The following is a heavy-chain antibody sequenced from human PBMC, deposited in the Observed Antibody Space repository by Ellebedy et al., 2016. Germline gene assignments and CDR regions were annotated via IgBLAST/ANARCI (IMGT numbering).Heavy chain of an antibody. CDR3: ARDSARGRSSWGYYSDL. V-gene: IGHV3-30*04. CDR1: GFTFSDYA. Sequence: GESLKISCAASGFTFSDYAMHWVRQAPGKGLEWVAIISYDAITTHYADSVKCRFTISRDDSRNTLSLQVNSLRPEDTALYYCARDSARGRSSWGYYSDLWGQGTLVTVSS. D-gene: IGHD1-26*01. CDR2: ISYDAITT. J-gene: IGHJ4*02.